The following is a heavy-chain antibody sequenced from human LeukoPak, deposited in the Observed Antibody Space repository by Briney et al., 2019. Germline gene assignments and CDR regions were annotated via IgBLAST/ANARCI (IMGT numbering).Heavy chain of an antibody. Sequence: GGSLRLSCAASGFSFDTYAMSWVRQTPGKGLERVSGISGSGGSTYYADSVKGRFTISRDNSKNTLYLQMNSLRVEDTAIYYCAKIPVSYSSGWSTFDYWGQGTLVTVSS. D-gene: IGHD6-19*01. V-gene: IGHV3-23*01. CDR3: AKIPVSYSSGWSTFDY. CDR1: GFSFDTYA. J-gene: IGHJ4*02. CDR2: ISGSGGST.